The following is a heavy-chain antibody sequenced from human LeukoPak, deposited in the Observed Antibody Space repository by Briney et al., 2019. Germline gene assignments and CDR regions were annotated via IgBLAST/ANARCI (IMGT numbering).Heavy chain of an antibody. CDR2: IYTSGST. CDR1: GGSISSGSYY. V-gene: IGHV4-61*02. CDR3: ARSTAGTFDFDY. D-gene: IGHD6-19*01. Sequence: PSETLSLTCTVSGGSISSGSYYWSWIRQPAGKGLEWIGRIYTSGSTNYNSSLKSRVTISVDTSKNQFSLKLSSVTAADTAVYYCARSTAGTFDFDYWGQGTLVTVSS. J-gene: IGHJ4*02.